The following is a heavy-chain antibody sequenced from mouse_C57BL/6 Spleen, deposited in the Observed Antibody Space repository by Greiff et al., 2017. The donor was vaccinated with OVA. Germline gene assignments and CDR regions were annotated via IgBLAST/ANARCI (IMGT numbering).Heavy chain of an antibody. CDR2: INYDGSST. V-gene: IGHV5-16*01. CDR3: ASLYYDYSFAY. CDR1: GFTFSDYY. D-gene: IGHD2-4*01. J-gene: IGHJ3*01. Sequence: EVKLVESEGGLVQPGSSMKLSCTASGFTFSDYYMAWVRQVPEKGLEWVANINYDGSSTYYLDSLKSRFIISRDNAKNILYLQMSSLKSEDTATYYCASLYYDYSFAYWGQGTLVTVSA.